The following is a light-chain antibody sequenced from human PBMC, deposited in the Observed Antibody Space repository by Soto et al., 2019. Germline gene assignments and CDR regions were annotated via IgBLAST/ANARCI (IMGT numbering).Light chain of an antibody. V-gene: IGKV1-5*03. Sequence: DIQMTQSPSTLSASVGDRVTITCRASQSISTWLAWYQQKPGKAPKLLIYKASSLESCVLTRLSGSGSGTEFTLTISSLQPDDFATYSCQQYNSYWTFGKGTKVEIK. CDR3: QQYNSYWT. CDR2: KAS. CDR1: QSISTW. J-gene: IGKJ1*01.